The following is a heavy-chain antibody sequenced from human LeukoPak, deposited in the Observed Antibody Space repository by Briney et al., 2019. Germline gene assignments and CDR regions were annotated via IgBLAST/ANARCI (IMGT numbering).Heavy chain of an antibody. Sequence: SETLSLTCSVSGDSNSLYYWSWIRQSPGKGLEWIGYIYYSGSTNYNPSLMSRVSMSVDTSKNQFSLKLSSVTAADTALYYCAKHRYSGFAFDPWGQGTLVTVSS. J-gene: IGHJ5*02. CDR1: GDSNSLYY. CDR3: AKHRYSGFAFDP. D-gene: IGHD5-12*01. V-gene: IGHV4-59*08. CDR2: IYYSGST.